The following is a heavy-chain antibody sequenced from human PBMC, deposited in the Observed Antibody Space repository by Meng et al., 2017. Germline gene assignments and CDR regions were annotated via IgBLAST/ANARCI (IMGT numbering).Heavy chain of an antibody. V-gene: IGHV4-4*03. CDR3: ARDRGAVAGTNFDY. J-gene: IGHJ4*02. CDR1: GGSISSSNW. Sequence: GRLQEPGPGLVKPPGTLSLTCAVSGGSISSSNWWSWVRQPPGKGLEWIGEIYHSGSTNYNPSLKSRVTISVDKSKNQFSLKLSSVAAADTAVYYCARDRGAVAGTNFDYWGQGTLVTVSS. D-gene: IGHD6-19*01. CDR2: IYHSGST.